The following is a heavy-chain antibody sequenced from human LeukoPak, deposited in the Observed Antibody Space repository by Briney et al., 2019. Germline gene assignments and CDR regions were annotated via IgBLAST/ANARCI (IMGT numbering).Heavy chain of an antibody. V-gene: IGHV3-23*01. Sequence: GGSLRLSCEASGFTFTSYAMNWVRQAPGKGLEWVSVIIGNGVTTYYADSVKGRFTISRDNSKNTVFLQVNSLRAEDTAVYYCAREIGVGTLDFWGQGTLVIVSS. J-gene: IGHJ4*02. D-gene: IGHD4-23*01. CDR2: IIGNGVTT. CDR3: AREIGVGTLDF. CDR1: GFTFTSYA.